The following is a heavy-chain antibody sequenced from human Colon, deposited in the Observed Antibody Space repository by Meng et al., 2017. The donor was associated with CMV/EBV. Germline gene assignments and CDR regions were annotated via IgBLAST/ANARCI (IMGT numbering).Heavy chain of an antibody. V-gene: IGHV3-23*01. CDR3: AKGSAYFDFWSSSD. CDR1: GFTFSSYA. CDR2: ISGGGTTT. J-gene: IGHJ4*02. D-gene: IGHD3-3*01. Sequence: GESLKISCVGSGFTFSSYAMSWVRQAPGKGLEWVSAISGGGTTTFYADSVKGRYTISRDNSKNTLYLQVDSLRGEDTAVYYCAKGSAYFDFWSSSDWGQGTLVTVSS.